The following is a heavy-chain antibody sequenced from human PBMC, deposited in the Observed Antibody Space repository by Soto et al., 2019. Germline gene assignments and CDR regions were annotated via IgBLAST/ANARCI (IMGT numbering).Heavy chain of an antibody. V-gene: IGHV3-23*01. J-gene: IGHJ6*04. D-gene: IGHD6-6*01. CDR1: GFTFSSYA. CDR2: VSSSGANT. CDR3: ANTTGGSSSPADV. Sequence: VQLLESGGGLVQPGGSLTLSCVPSGFTFSSYAMTWVRQAPGKGLEWVSSVSSSGANTYYADSVRGRFTISRDNSKNTLYLQMNSLPDEDTALYYCANTTGGSSSPADVWGKGTTVTVSS.